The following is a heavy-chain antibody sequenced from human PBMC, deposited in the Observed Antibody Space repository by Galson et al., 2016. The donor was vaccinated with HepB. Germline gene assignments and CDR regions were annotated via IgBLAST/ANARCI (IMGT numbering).Heavy chain of an antibody. D-gene: IGHD1-26*01. CDR1: GFTFSSYA. J-gene: IGHJ4*02. CDR3: VKDGYSGSYDY. CDR2: ISSNGDTT. Sequence: SLRLSCAASGFTFSSYALNWVRQAPGKGLEYVAGISSNGDTTYFADSVKGRFTISRDNSKNTVYLQLSSLRVDDTAVYYCVKDGYSGSYDYWGQGTLVTVSS. V-gene: IGHV3-64D*06.